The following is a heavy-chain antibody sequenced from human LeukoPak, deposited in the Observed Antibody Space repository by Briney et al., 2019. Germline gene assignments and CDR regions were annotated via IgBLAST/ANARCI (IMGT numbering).Heavy chain of an antibody. Sequence: PSETLSLTCAVYGGSFSGYYWSWIRQPPGKGLEWIGEINHSGSTNYNPSLKSRVTISVDTSKNQFSLKLSSVTAADTPVYYCARQSSDCSFFYWGQGTLVTVSS. J-gene: IGHJ4*02. D-gene: IGHD2-21*02. CDR1: GGSFSGYY. CDR2: INHSGST. CDR3: ARQSSDCSFFY. V-gene: IGHV4-34*01.